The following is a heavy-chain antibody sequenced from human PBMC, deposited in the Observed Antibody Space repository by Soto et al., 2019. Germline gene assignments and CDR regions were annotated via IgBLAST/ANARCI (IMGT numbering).Heavy chain of an antibody. V-gene: IGHV3-23*01. CDR3: GVAPPYYYYGMDV. CDR2: ISGSGGST. J-gene: IGHJ6*02. CDR1: GFTFSSYA. Sequence: PGGSLRLSCAASGFTFSSYAMSWVRQAPGKGLEWVSAISGSGGSTYYAGSVKGRFTISRDNSKNTLYLQMNSLRAEDTAVYYCGVAPPYYYYGMDVWGQGTTVTVSS. D-gene: IGHD2-21*01.